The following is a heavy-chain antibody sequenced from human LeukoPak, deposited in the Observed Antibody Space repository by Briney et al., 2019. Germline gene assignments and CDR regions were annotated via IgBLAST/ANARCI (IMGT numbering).Heavy chain of an antibody. Sequence: GGSLRPSCAASGFTFSSYGMHWVRQAPGKGLEWVAVIWYDGSNKYYADSVKGRFTISRDNSKNTLYLQMNSLRAEDTAVYYCARDPNWNDVTLFDYWGQGTLVTVSS. V-gene: IGHV3-33*01. D-gene: IGHD1-20*01. CDR1: GFTFSSYG. CDR2: IWYDGSNK. J-gene: IGHJ4*02. CDR3: ARDPNWNDVTLFDY.